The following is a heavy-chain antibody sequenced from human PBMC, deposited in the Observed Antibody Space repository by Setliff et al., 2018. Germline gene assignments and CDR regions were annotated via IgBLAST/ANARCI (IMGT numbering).Heavy chain of an antibody. D-gene: IGHD2-15*01. CDR1: GGTFRSYG. CDR3: AREKVVVVSTTSYHYYMDV. CDR2: IIPNFGTT. J-gene: IGHJ6*03. Sequence: SVKVSCKASGGTFRSYGISWVRQAPGQGLEWMGGIIPNFGTTSYAQKFQGRVTITTDESTNTAYMELSSLRSEDTAMYYCAREKVVVVSTTSYHYYMDVWGKGTTVTVSS. V-gene: IGHV1-69*05.